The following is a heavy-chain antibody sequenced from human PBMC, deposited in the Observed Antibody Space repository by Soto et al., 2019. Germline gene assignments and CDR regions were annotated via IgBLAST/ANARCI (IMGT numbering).Heavy chain of an antibody. CDR3: VIEGGHNCFDL. Sequence: SETLSLTCTVSGGSISSGDYYWSWIRQPPGKGLEWIGYIYYSGSTSYNPSLKNRVTISLDTSKIQFSLKLSSVTAADTAVYYCVIEGGHNCFDLWGQATLVTVSS. CDR2: IYYSGST. J-gene: IGHJ5*02. V-gene: IGHV4-30-4*01. D-gene: IGHD3-16*01. CDR1: GGSISSGDYY.